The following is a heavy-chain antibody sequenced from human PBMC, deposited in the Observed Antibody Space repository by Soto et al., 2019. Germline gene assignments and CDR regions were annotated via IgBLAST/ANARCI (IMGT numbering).Heavy chain of an antibody. CDR2: IYYSGST. D-gene: IGHD3-10*01. J-gene: IGHJ5*02. CDR3: ARSWFGGWFDP. Sequence: QVQLQESGPGLVKPSETLSLTCTVSGGSISSYYWSWIRQPPGKGLEWIGYIYYSGSTNYNPSLKRRVTRSVDTCQDQCALGLSSVTAADTAVYSCARSWFGGWFDPWGQGTLVTVSS. CDR1: GGSISSYY. V-gene: IGHV4-59*01.